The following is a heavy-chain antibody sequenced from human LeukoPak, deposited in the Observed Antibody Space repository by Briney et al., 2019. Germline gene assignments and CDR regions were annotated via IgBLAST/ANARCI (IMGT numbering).Heavy chain of an antibody. Sequence: GRSLRLSCAASGFTFSSYAMNWVRQAPGKGLEWVAFISYDGSNKYYADSVKGRFTISRDNSKNTLYLQMNSQRAEDTAVYYCASQGGLLWFGELSGGMDVWGQGTTVTVSS. CDR2: ISYDGSNK. CDR3: ASQGGLLWFGELSGGMDV. J-gene: IGHJ6*02. D-gene: IGHD3-10*01. CDR1: GFTFSSYA. V-gene: IGHV3-30-3*01.